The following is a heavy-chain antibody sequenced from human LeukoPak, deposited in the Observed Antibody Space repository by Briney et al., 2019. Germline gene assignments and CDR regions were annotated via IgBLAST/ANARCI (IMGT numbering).Heavy chain of an antibody. CDR3: AGEEADDAFDI. V-gene: IGHV3-48*03. CDR2: ISSSGSPI. Sequence: GGSLRLSCSASGFTFIIYEMNCVPHAPEKGLECVSYISSSGSPIYYADSVKGLFTISRDNAKHSVYLKMNSLRAEDRPVYNRAGEEADDAFDIWGQGTMVTVSS. CDR1: GFTFIIYE. J-gene: IGHJ3*02.